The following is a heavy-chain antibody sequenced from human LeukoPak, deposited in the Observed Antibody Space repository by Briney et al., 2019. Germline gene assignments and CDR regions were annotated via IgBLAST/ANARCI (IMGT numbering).Heavy chain of an antibody. CDR3: ARLVVVVPADTDAFNI. Sequence: ASVKVSCKASGYTFTGYYLHWVRQAPGQGLEWMGWINPNSGGTNFAQKFQAWVTMTRDTSINTAYMELSRLRSDDTAVYYCARLVVVVPADTDAFNIWGQGTMVTVSS. CDR1: GYTFTGYY. J-gene: IGHJ3*02. V-gene: IGHV1-2*04. CDR2: INPNSGGT. D-gene: IGHD2-2*01.